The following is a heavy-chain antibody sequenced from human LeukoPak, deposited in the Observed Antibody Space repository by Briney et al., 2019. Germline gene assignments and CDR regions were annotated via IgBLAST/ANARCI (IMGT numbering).Heavy chain of an antibody. Sequence: GGSLRLSCAASGFTFSSYAMHWVRQAPGKGLEWVAVISYDGSNKYYADSVKGRFTISRDNSKNTLYLQMNSLRAEDTAVYYCATRIAAAGMEDWFDPWGQGTLVTVSS. CDR2: ISYDGSNK. D-gene: IGHD6-13*01. V-gene: IGHV3-30-3*01. CDR3: ATRIAAAGMEDWFDP. J-gene: IGHJ5*02. CDR1: GFTFSSYA.